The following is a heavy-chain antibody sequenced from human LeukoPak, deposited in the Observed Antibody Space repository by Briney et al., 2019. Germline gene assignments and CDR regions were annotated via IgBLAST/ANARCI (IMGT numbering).Heavy chain of an antibody. CDR1: GFTFSSYS. V-gene: IGHV3-21*01. J-gene: IGHJ6*02. CDR3: ARDDEIVVVPPHYYYYGMDV. Sequence: GGSLRLSCAASGFTFSSYSMTWVRQAPGKGLEWVSSISSSSSYIYYADSVKGRFTISRDNAKNSLYLQMNSLRAEDTAVYYCARDDEIVVVPPHYYYYGMDVWGRGTTVTVSS. CDR2: ISSSSSYI. D-gene: IGHD2-2*01.